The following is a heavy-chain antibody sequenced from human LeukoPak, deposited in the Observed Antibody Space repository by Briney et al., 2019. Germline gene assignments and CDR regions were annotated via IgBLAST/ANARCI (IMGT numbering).Heavy chain of an antibody. V-gene: IGHV4-39*07. CDR1: GGSISSRSYH. CDR2: VFYSGST. D-gene: IGHD3-10*01. Sequence: SETLSLTCTVSGGSISSRSYHWGWIRQPPGKGLEWIGSVFYSGSTNYNPSLSSRVTISVDTSKDQFSLKLSSVTAADTAFYYCAAYRFRGDTHYFDYWGQGILVTVSS. J-gene: IGHJ4*02. CDR3: AAYRFRGDTHYFDY.